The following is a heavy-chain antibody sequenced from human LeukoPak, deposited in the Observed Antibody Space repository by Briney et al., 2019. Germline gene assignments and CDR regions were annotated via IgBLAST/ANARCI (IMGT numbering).Heavy chain of an antibody. D-gene: IGHD3-10*01. J-gene: IGHJ4*02. V-gene: IGHV3-11*06. CDR3: ARDFTYYYGSGSFCDY. CDR2: ISSSSSYT. CDR1: GFTFSDYY. Sequence: AGRSLRLSCAASGFTFSDYYMSWIRQAPGKGLEWFSCISSSSSYTNYADSVKGRFTISRDNAKNSLYLQMNSLRAEDTAVYYCARDFTYYYGSGSFCDYWGQGTLVTVSS.